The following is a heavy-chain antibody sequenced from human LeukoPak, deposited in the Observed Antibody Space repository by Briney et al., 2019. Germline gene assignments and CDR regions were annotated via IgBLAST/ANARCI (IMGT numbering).Heavy chain of an antibody. V-gene: IGHV1-18*01. CDR3: ARDSPYSSGWYAFDY. CDR1: GYTFTSYG. Sequence: ASVKVSCKASGYTFTSYGISWVRQAPGQGLQWMGWISAYNGNTNYAQKLQGRVTMTTDTSTSTAYMELRSLRSDDTAVYYCARDSPYSSGWYAFDYWGQGTLVTVCS. D-gene: IGHD6-19*01. J-gene: IGHJ4*02. CDR2: ISAYNGNT.